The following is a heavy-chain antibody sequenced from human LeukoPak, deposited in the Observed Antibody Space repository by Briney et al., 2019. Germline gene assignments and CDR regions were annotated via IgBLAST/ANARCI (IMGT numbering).Heavy chain of an antibody. CDR2: INSDGSSI. V-gene: IGHV3-74*01. CDR1: GFTFSSHW. J-gene: IGHJ5*02. D-gene: IGHD2-15*01. Sequence: SGGSLRLSCAASGFTFSSHWMHWVRQAPGKGLVWVSRINSDGSSISYADSVKGRFTISRDNAKNTLYLQMNSLRAEDTAVYYCARDRLGCSGGTCYFIGNWFDPWGQGTLVTVSS. CDR3: ARDRLGCSGGTCYFIGNWFDP.